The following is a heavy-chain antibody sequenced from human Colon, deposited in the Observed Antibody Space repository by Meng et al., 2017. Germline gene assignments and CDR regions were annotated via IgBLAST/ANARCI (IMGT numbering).Heavy chain of an antibody. CDR3: AGEPYFRGWLDP. V-gene: IGHV3-30*09. CDR2: VSSEGRVK. D-gene: IGHD3-10*02. J-gene: IGHJ5*02. Sequence: GGPLRLPCAAPGFTFSTYSLHWVRQAPGKGLERLAVVSSEGRVKLYAEPVKGRFAISRDNSKNTLFLQMGSLRVEDTAVYYCAGEPYFRGWLDPWGQGTLVTVSS. CDR1: GFTFSTYS.